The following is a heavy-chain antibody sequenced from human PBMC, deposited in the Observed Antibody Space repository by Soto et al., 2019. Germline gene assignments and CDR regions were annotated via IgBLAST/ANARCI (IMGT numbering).Heavy chain of an antibody. CDR2: ISAYNGNT. V-gene: IGHV1-18*04. CDR3: ARVSWGYCSSTSCYGGWFDP. CDR1: GYTFTSYG. D-gene: IGHD2-2*01. J-gene: IGHJ5*02. Sequence: ASVKVSCKASGYTFTSYGISCVRQAPGQVLEWMGWISAYNGNTNYAQKLQGRVTMTTDTSTSTAYMELRSLRSDDTAVYYCARVSWGYCSSTSCYGGWFDPWGQGTLVTVSS.